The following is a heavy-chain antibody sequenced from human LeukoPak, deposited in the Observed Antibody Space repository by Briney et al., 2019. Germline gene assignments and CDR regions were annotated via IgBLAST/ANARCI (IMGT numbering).Heavy chain of an antibody. CDR1: GGSISSSSDY. V-gene: IGHV4-39*07. D-gene: IGHD5-24*01. J-gene: IGHJ4*02. CDR3: ARDGEMGTIENYFDY. CDR2: IYYHENT. Sequence: SETLSLTCTVSGGSISSSSDYWGWIRQAPGKGLEWIGSIYYHENTYYNSSLKSRVTISVDTSKNQFSLKLSSVTAADTAVYYCARDGEMGTIENYFDYWGQGTLVTVSS.